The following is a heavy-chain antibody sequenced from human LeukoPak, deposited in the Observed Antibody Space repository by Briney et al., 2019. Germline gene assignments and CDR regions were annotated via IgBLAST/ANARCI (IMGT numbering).Heavy chain of an antibody. V-gene: IGHV4-34*01. J-gene: IGHJ4*02. D-gene: IGHD2-2*02. CDR2: INHSGST. CDR3: ARGPYGYCSSTTCYSVRGYSSGWYLNY. CDR1: GGSFSGYY. Sequence: SETLSLTCAVYGGSFSGYYWSWIRQPPGKGLECIGEINHSGSTNYNPSLKSRVTISVDTSKNQFSLKLSSVTAADTAVYFCARGPYGYCSSTTCYSVRGYSSGWYLNYWGQGTLVTVSS.